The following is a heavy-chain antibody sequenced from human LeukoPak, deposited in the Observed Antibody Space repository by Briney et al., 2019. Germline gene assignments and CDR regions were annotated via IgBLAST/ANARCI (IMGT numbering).Heavy chain of an antibody. CDR3: ARPYYDFWRSYYFDY. CDR1: GYSISSGYY. CDR2: IYHSGST. D-gene: IGHD3-3*01. J-gene: IGHJ4*02. V-gene: IGHV4-38-2*01. Sequence: PSETLSLTCAVSGYSISSGYYWGWIRQPSGKGLEWIGSIYHSGSTYYNPSLKSRVTISVDTSKNQFSLKLSSVTAADTAVYYCARPYYDFWRSYYFDYWGQGTLVTVSS.